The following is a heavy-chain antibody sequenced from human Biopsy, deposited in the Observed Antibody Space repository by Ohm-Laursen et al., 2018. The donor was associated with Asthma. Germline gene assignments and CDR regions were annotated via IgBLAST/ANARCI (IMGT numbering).Heavy chain of an antibody. CDR1: GVSIRSYY. D-gene: IGHD2-15*01. CDR2: IHYSGST. J-gene: IGHJ4*02. Sequence: GTLSLTCTVSGVSIRSYYWTWIRRPPGKGLEWIGNIHYSGSTYSNPSLKSRATISVDTSKKQISLRLSSVIAADTAVYYCAGFCSGGNCPDHWGQGTLVTVSS. V-gene: IGHV4-59*01. CDR3: AGFCSGGNCPDH.